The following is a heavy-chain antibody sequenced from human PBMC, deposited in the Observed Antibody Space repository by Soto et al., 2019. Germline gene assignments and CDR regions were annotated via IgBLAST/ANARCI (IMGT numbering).Heavy chain of an antibody. V-gene: IGHV4-34*01. CDR2: INHSGST. J-gene: IGHJ6*02. D-gene: IGHD3-3*01. CDR3: ARARTIFGVVTPPTMDV. CDR1: GGSFSGYY. Sequence: SETLSLTCAVYGGSFSGYYWSWIRQPPGKGLEWIGEINHSGSTNYNPSLKSRVTISVDTSKNQFSLKLSSVTAADTAVYYCARARTIFGVVTPPTMDVWGQGTTVTVSS.